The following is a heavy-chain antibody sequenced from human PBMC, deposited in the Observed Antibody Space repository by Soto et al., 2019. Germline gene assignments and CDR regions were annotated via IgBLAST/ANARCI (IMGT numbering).Heavy chain of an antibody. CDR2: IFNSGTI. D-gene: IGHD6-19*01. CDR3: AREWIAVSGIDY. Sequence: SETLSLTRSAFGASVNSYYWSWIRQSPGRGLEWIGHIFNSGTIHYNPSLKSRVTMSVDSSKNQVSLKLSSVTAADTAVYYCAREWIAVSGIDYCGQGTLVPVP. V-gene: IGHV4-59*02. J-gene: IGHJ4*02. CDR1: GASVNSYY.